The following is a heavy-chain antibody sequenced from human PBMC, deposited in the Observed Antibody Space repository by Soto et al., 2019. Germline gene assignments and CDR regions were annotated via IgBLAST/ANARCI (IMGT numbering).Heavy chain of an antibody. CDR2: ISGSGGST. CDR1: GFTFSSYA. CDR3: AKELELRFLAWPYDAFDI. J-gene: IGHJ3*02. D-gene: IGHD3-3*01. V-gene: IGHV3-23*01. Sequence: GGSLRLSCAASGFTFSSYAMSWVRQAPGKGLEWVSAISGSGGSTYYADSVKGRFTISRDNSKNTLYLQMNSLRAEDTAVYYCAKELELRFLAWPYDAFDIWGQGTMVTVSS.